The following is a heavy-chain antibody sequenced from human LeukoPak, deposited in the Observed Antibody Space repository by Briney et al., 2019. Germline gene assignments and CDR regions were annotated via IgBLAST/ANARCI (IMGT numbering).Heavy chain of an antibody. Sequence: SETLSLTCNVLGGSIGRYYWSWIRQPPGKGLEWIGYIHYSGSTNYNPSLKSRVTISVDTSKDQFSLKLNSVTAADTAVYYCARHCSGGSCYLGPFDYWGQGTLVTVSS. CDR3: ARHCSGGSCYLGPFDY. CDR2: IHYSGST. D-gene: IGHD2-15*01. CDR1: GGSIGRYY. V-gene: IGHV4-59*08. J-gene: IGHJ4*02.